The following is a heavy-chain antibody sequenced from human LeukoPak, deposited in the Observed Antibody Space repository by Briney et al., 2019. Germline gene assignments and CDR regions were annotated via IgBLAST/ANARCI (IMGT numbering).Heavy chain of an antibody. CDR2: ISSSSSYI. CDR1: GFTFSSYS. V-gene: IGHV3-21*01. J-gene: IGHJ6*03. Sequence: PGGSLRLSCAASGFTFSSYSMNWVRQAPGKGLEWVSSISSSSSYIYYADSVKGRFTISRDNAKNSLYLQMNSLRAEDTAVYYCARAPENYYYYMDVWGKGTTVTVSS. D-gene: IGHD1-14*01. CDR3: ARAPENYYYYMDV.